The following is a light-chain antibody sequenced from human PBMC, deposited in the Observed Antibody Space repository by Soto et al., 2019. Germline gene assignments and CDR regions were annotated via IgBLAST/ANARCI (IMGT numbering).Light chain of an antibody. V-gene: IGKV3-11*01. J-gene: IGKJ4*01. CDR3: QQYGNWPLN. CDR2: DTS. Sequence: EIVLTQSPGTLSLSPGERASLSCRASQSVGNFLVWYQQRPGQAPSLLIYDTSNRATGIPARFSGSGSGTDFTLTISSLEPEDFAIYYCQQYGNWPLNFGGGTKVDIK. CDR1: QSVGNF.